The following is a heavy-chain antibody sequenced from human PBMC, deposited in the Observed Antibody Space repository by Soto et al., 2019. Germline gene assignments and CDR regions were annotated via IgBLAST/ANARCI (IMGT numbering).Heavy chain of an antibody. J-gene: IGHJ6*02. Sequence: SETLSLTRTVSGVSISGSRYYWGWIRQPPGRGLEWIGNIYYSGSTYYTPALKSRVTLSVDTSKNQFSLNLNSVTAADTAVYYCARGGIPPSGYGIAYAMDVWGQGTTVTVSS. D-gene: IGHD1-26*01. CDR3: ARGGIPPSGYGIAYAMDV. V-gene: IGHV4-39*01. CDR2: IYYSGST. CDR1: GVSISGSRYY.